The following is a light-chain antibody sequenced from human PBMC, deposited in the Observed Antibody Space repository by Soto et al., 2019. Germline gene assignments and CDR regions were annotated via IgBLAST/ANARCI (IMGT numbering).Light chain of an antibody. Sequence: QSALTQPPSASGSPGQSVTISCTGSSSDVGGYNYVSWYQQHPGKAPKLMIYDVSKPPSGVPDRFSGSKSGNTDSLTVSGLQAEDEADYYCSSYAGSNIVVFGGGTKLTVL. CDR2: DVS. CDR1: SSDVGGYNY. J-gene: IGLJ2*01. CDR3: SSYAGSNIVV. V-gene: IGLV2-8*01.